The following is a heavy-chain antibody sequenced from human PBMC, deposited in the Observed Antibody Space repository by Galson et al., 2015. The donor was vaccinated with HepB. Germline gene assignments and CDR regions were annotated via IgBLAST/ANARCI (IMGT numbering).Heavy chain of an antibody. CDR3: ARALRAWSSDAFDI. Sequence: SLRLSCAASGFTFSSYGMHWVRQAPGKGLEWVAVIWYDGSNKYYADSVKGRFTISRDNSKNTLYLQMNSLRAEDTAVYYCARALRAWSSDAFDIWGQGTMVTVSS. D-gene: IGHD3-3*01. V-gene: IGHV3-33*01. CDR1: GFTFSSYG. CDR2: IWYDGSNK. J-gene: IGHJ3*02.